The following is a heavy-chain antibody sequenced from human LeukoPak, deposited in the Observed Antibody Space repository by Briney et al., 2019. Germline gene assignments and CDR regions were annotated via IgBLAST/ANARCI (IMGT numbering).Heavy chain of an antibody. CDR2: VSGSSSYI. CDR3: ARDPYSSGWYKDAFDI. D-gene: IGHD6-19*01. V-gene: IGHV3-21*01. J-gene: IGHJ3*02. CDR1: GFTFSSYS. Sequence: SGGPLGLSCAASGFTFSSYSMNWVRQAPGKGLEWVSSVSGSSSYINYADSVKGRFTISRDNAQNSLFLQLNSLRAEDTAVYYCARDPYSSGWYKDAFDIWGQGTMVTVSS.